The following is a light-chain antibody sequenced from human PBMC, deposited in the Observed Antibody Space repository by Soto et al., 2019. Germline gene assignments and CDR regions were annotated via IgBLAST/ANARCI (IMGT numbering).Light chain of an antibody. J-gene: IGKJ5*01. Sequence: EIVMTQSPATLSVSPGERATLSCRASQSVRSNLGWYQQKPGQAPRLLIYGASTRATGIPARFSGSGSGIEFTLTISSLQSQDSAVYYCHQYDNWFPFTFGQGTRLEIK. V-gene: IGKV3-15*01. CDR3: HQYDNWFPFT. CDR1: QSVRSN. CDR2: GAS.